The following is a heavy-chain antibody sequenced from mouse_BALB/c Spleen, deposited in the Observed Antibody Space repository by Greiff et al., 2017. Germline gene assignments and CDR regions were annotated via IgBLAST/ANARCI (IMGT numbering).Heavy chain of an antibody. V-gene: IGHV5-17*02. CDR2: ISSGSSTI. D-gene: IGHD2-2*01. Sequence: EVHLVESGGGLVQPGGSRKLSCAASGFTFSSFGMHWVRQAPEKGLEWVAYISSGSSTIYYADTVKGRFTISRDNPKNTLFLQMTSLRSEDTAMYYCAISSLYGYGGFAYWGQGTLVTVSA. J-gene: IGHJ3*01. CDR3: AISSLYGYGGFAY. CDR1: GFTFSSFG.